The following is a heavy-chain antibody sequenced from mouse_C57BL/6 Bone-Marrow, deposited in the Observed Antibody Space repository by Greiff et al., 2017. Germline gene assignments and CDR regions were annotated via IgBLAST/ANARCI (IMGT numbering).Heavy chain of an antibody. D-gene: IGHD2-1*01. CDR1: GYTFTSYW. CDR3: ARGERVYYPHYYAMDY. V-gene: IGHV1-69*01. Sequence: VQLQQPGAELVMPGASVKLSCKASGYTFTSYWMHWVKQRPGQGLEWIGEIDPSDSYTNYNQKVKGKSTLTVDKSSSTAYMQLSSLTSEDSAVYYCARGERVYYPHYYAMDYWGQGTSVTVSS. J-gene: IGHJ4*01. CDR2: IDPSDSYT.